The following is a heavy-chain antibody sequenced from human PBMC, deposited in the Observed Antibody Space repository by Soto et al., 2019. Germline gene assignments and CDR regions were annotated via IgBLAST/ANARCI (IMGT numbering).Heavy chain of an antibody. V-gene: IGHV1-69*13. CDR1: GGTFSSYA. CDR3: ARGRDIGYYDSSGYYSDWFDP. D-gene: IGHD3-22*01. J-gene: IGHJ5*02. CDR2: IIPIFGTA. Sequence: SVKVSCKASGGTFSSYAISWVRQAPGQGLEWMGGIIPIFGTANYAQKFQGRVTITADESTSTAYMELSSLRSEDTAVYYCARGRDIGYYDSSGYYSDWFDPWGQGTLVTVSS.